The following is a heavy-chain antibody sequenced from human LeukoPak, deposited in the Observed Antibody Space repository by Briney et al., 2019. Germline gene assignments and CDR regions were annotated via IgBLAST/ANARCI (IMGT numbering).Heavy chain of an antibody. J-gene: IGHJ4*02. CDR2: IYYSGST. CDR3: AGLWEGVRPPDY. CDR1: GGSISSSNYY. D-gene: IGHD1-26*01. V-gene: IGHV4-39*01. Sequence: PSETLSLTCTVSGGSISSSNYYWGWIRQPPGKGLEWIGSIYYSGSTYYNPSLKSRVTISVDTSKNQISLKLRSVTAADTAVYYCAGLWEGVRPPDYWGQGTLVTVSS.